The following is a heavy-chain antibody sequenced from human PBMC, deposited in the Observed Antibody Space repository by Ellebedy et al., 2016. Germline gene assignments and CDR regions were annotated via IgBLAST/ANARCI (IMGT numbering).Heavy chain of an antibody. CDR2: IKQDGSEK. J-gene: IGHJ3*01. CDR1: GFTFSSYW. CDR3: ARAATYAFDL. V-gene: IGHV3-7*04. D-gene: IGHD5-24*01. Sequence: GGSLRLXXAASGFTFSSYWMSWIRQAPEKGLEWVANIKQDGSEKYYVGSVKGRFTISRDNAKNSLYLQMNSLRAEDTAVYYCARAATYAFDLWGQGTMVTVSS.